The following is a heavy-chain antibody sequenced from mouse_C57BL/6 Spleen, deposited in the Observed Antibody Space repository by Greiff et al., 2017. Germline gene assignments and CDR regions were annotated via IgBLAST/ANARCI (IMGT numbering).Heavy chain of an antibody. V-gene: IGHV1-63*01. CDR3: ARGGQDAMDY. CDR1: GYTFTNYW. Sequence: QVQLQQSGAELVRPGTSVKMSCKASGYTFTNYWIGWAKQRPGHGLEWIGDIYPGGGYTNYNEKFKGKATLTADKSTSTAYMQVSSLTSEDSAIYYCARGGQDAMDYWGQGTSVTVSS. CDR2: IYPGGGYT. D-gene: IGHD3-3*01. J-gene: IGHJ4*01.